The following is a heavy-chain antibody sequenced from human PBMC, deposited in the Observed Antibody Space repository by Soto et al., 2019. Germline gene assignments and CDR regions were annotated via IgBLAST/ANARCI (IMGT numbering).Heavy chain of an antibody. J-gene: IGHJ5*02. V-gene: IGHV1-69*12. Sequence: QVQLVQSGAEVKKRGSSVKVSCKASGGTFSSYAISWVRQAPGQGLEWMGGIIPIFGTANYAQKFQGRVTITADESTSTAYMELSSLRSEDTAVYYCARVDCSGGSCFGAYNWFDPWGQGTLVTVSS. CDR2: IIPIFGTA. CDR3: ARVDCSGGSCFGAYNWFDP. D-gene: IGHD2-15*01. CDR1: GGTFSSYA.